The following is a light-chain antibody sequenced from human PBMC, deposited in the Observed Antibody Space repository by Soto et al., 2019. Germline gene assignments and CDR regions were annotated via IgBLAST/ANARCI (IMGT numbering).Light chain of an antibody. CDR1: QSIGRW. CDR2: KAP. J-gene: IGKJ1*01. Sequence: GDRVTITCRASQSIGRWLAWFQQKPGKAPKLLIYKAPTLKSGVPSRFSGSGSGTEFTLTISSLQPDDFATYYCQHYNSYSEAFGQGTKVDIK. CDR3: QHYNSYSEA. V-gene: IGKV1-5*03.